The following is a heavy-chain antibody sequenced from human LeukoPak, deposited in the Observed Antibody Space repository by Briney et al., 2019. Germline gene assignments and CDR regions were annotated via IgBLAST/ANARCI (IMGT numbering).Heavy chain of an antibody. CDR2: IYYSGST. D-gene: IGHD3-22*01. J-gene: IGHJ4*02. CDR1: GGSISSYY. V-gene: IGHV4-59*01. Sequence: SETLSLTCTVSGGSISSYYWSWIRQPPGKGLEWIGYIYYSGSTNYNPSLKSRVTISVDTSKNQFSLKLSSVTAADTAVYYCARGSVRRNYYDSSGSTCFDYWGQGTLVTVSS. CDR3: ARGSVRRNYYDSSGSTCFDY.